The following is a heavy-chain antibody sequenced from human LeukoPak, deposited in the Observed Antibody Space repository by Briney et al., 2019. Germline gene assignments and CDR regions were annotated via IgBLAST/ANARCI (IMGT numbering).Heavy chain of an antibody. J-gene: IGHJ4*02. Sequence: RSGGSLRLSCAASGFTFSSYSMNWVRQAPGKVLEWVSYISSSSSTIYYADSVKGRFTISRDNAKNSLYLQMNSLRAEDTAVYYCARSDFGVVIIPNDYWGQGTLVTVSS. V-gene: IGHV3-48*04. CDR3: ARSDFGVVIIPNDY. D-gene: IGHD3-3*01. CDR2: ISSSSSTI. CDR1: GFTFSSYS.